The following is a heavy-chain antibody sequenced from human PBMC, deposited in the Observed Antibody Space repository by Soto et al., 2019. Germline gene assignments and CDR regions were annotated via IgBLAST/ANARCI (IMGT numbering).Heavy chain of an antibody. CDR1: GGSITTGGSY. V-gene: IGHV4-31*03. CDR2: IYHSGNT. D-gene: IGHD2-2*02. J-gene: IGHJ4*02. Sequence: LSLTCTVSGGSITTGGSYWSWIRQHPGKGLEWIGNIYHSGNTYYNPSLKSRLTISVDTSKNHFSLMVDSVTAADTAVYYCARARFQVLYGKPYFDSWGQGTLVTVSS. CDR3: ARARFQVLYGKPYFDS.